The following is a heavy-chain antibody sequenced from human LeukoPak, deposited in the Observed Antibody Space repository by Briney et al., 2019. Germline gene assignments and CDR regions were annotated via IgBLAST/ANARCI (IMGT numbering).Heavy chain of an antibody. CDR2: IYPGDSDT. V-gene: IGHV5-51*01. D-gene: IGHD3-10*01. CDR3: ARQSLVRGVIIGWFDP. Sequence: GASLQISCEGSGSSFASYWIAGVRQVPGKGLEWMGIIYPGDSDTRYSPSFQGQVTISADKSISTAYLQWSSLKASDTAMYYCARQSLVRGVIIGWFDPWGQGTLVTVSS. J-gene: IGHJ5*02. CDR1: GSSFASYW.